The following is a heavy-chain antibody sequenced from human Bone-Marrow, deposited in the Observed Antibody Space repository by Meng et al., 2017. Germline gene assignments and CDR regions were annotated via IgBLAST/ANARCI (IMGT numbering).Heavy chain of an antibody. CDR3: ARVAVPYWYFDL. CDR1: GFTVSSNY. CDR2: IYSGGDT. J-gene: IGHJ2*01. V-gene: IGHV3-66*01. D-gene: IGHD6-19*01. Sequence: EVQLVESGGGLVQPGGSLRLSCAASGFTVSSNYMNWARQAPGKGLEWVSLIYSGGDTNYADSVKGRFTISRDNSKNTVYLQMNSLRAQDTAVYYCARVAVPYWYFDLWGRGTLVTVSS.